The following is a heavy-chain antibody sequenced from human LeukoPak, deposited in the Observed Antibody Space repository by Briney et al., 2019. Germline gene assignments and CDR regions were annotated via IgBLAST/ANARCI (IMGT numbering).Heavy chain of an antibody. J-gene: IGHJ4*02. V-gene: IGHV3-23*01. Sequence: PGGSLRLSCAASGFTLSSYALTWVRQAPGKGLEWVAGISGSGVNTDYADSVKGRFTISRDNSKNTVYLQMNSLRADETAVYYCAKGDGSTLDSWGQGTLVTVSS. D-gene: IGHD3-10*01. CDR3: AKGDGSTLDS. CDR2: ISGSGVNT. CDR1: GFTLSSYA.